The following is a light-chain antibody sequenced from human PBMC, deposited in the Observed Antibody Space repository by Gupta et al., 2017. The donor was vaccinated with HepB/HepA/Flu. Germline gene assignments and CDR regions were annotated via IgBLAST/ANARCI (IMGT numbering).Light chain of an antibody. Sequence: EIVITHSPPTLSVSPGERATLSCRASQSVSINLAWYQQKPGQAPRLLIYGASTRATGIPARFSGSGSGTEFTLTISSLQSEDFAVYYCQQYNNWPQMTFGQGTKVEIK. CDR2: GAS. CDR3: QQYNNWPQMT. CDR1: QSVSIN. J-gene: IGKJ1*01. V-gene: IGKV3-15*01.